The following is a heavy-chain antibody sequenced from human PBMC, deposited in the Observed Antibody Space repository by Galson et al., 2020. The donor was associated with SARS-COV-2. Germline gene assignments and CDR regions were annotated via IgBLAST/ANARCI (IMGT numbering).Heavy chain of an antibody. Sequence: SETLSLTCTVSGGSISSSSYYWGWIRQPPGKGLEWIGSIYYSGSTYYNPSLKSRVTISVDTSKNQFSLKLSSVTAADTAVYYCASLTSTDYYDSSGYYRAIGYWGQGTLVTVSS. D-gene: IGHD3-22*01. J-gene: IGHJ4*02. CDR3: ASLTSTDYYDSSGYYRAIGY. CDR1: GGSISSSSYY. V-gene: IGHV4-39*01. CDR2: IYYSGST.